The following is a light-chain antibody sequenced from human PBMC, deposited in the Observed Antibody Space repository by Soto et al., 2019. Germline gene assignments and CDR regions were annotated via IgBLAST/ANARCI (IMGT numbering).Light chain of an antibody. V-gene: IGLV2-14*03. J-gene: IGLJ2*01. CDR2: DVT. CDR1: SSDIGGYNH. CDR3: SSYAISDTRL. Sequence: SVLTQPASVSGSPGQSITFSCTGSSSDIGGYNHVSWYQQHPGKAPKLLIYDVTNRPSGVSNRFSGSKSGNTASLTISGLQAEDEADYYCSSYAISDTRLFGGGTKVTVL.